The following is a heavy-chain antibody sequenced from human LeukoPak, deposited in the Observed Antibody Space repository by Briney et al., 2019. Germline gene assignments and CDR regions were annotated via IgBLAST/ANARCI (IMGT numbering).Heavy chain of an antibody. CDR1: GESISGFY. Sequence: SETLSLTCTVSGESISGFYWTWIRQPPGKGLEWIGNIYYSGSTYYNPSLKSRVTISVDTSKNQFSLKLSSVTAADTAVYYCARGMGAAPPDYWGQGTLVTVSS. CDR2: IYYSGST. D-gene: IGHD1-26*01. J-gene: IGHJ4*02. CDR3: ARGMGAAPPDY. V-gene: IGHV4-59*12.